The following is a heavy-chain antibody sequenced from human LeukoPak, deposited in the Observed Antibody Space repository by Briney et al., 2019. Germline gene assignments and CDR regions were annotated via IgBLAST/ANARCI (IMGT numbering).Heavy chain of an antibody. CDR2: IYSGGST. CDR3: ARDSGGINNY. J-gene: IGHJ4*02. D-gene: IGHD1-14*01. V-gene: IGHV3-53*01. CDR1: GFTVSSNY. Sequence: HTGRSLRLSCAASGFTVSSNYMSWVRQAPGKGLEWVSVIYSGGSTYYADSVKGRFTISRDNSENTLFLQMNSLRAEDTAVYFCARDSGGINNYWGQGTLVTVSS.